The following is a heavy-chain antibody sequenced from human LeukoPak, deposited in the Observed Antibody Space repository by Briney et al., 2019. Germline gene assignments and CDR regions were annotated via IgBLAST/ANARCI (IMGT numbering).Heavy chain of an antibody. J-gene: IGHJ4*02. CDR3: ARVGAVAGIIGSDYFDY. D-gene: IGHD6-19*01. V-gene: IGHV4-59*08. Sequence: SETLSLTCTVSGGSISSYYWSWIRQPPGKGLEWIGYIYYSGSTNYNPSLKSRVTISVDTSKNQFSLKLSSVTAADTAVYYCARVGAVAGIIGSDYFDYWGQGTLVTVSS. CDR1: GGSISSYY. CDR2: IYYSGST.